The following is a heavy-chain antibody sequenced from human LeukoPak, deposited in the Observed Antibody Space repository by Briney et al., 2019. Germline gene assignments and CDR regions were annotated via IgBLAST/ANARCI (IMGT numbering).Heavy chain of an antibody. CDR1: GFTFSSYW. CDR2: VNSDGSIT. D-gene: IGHD6-19*01. CDR3: ARGSTQYSSGWYGLDY. V-gene: IGHV3-74*01. J-gene: IGHJ4*02. Sequence: GGSLRLSCAASGFTFSSYWMHWVRQAPGKGLVWVSRVNSDGSITTYADSVKGRFTISRDNAKNTLYLQMNSLRAEDTAGYYCARGSTQYSSGWYGLDYWGQGTLVTVSS.